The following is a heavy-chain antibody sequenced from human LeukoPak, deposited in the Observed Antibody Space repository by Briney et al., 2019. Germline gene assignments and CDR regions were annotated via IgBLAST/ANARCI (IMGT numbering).Heavy chain of an antibody. CDR2: ISGSGGST. CDR1: GFTFSSYA. V-gene: IGHV3-23*01. D-gene: IGHD1-26*01. Sequence: QSGGSLRLSCAASGFTFSSYAMSWVCQAPGKGLEWVSAISGSGGSTYYADSVKGRVTISRDNSKNTQYLKMNSLRDEDTAVYYCAKDPGGSYLASYNWFDPWGQGTLVTVSS. CDR3: AKDPGGSYLASYNWFDP. J-gene: IGHJ5*02.